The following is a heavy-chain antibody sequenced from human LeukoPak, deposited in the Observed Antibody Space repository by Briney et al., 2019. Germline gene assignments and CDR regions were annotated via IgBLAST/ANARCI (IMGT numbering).Heavy chain of an antibody. J-gene: IGHJ4*02. CDR1: GSGYSISGGFY. CDR3: AGQFDSSGSYFY. CDR2: IYHTGST. V-gene: IGHV4-38-2*02. Sequence: SEILSLTCTVSGSGYSISGGFYWGWIRQPPGKGLEWIGSIYHTGSTYYNPSLKSRATISVDTSKNQFSLKLKFVTAADTAVYYCAGQFDSSGSYFYWGQGTLVTVSS. D-gene: IGHD3-22*01.